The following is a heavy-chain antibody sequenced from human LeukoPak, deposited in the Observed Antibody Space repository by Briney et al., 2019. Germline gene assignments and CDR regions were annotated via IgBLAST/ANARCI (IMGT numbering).Heavy chain of an antibody. CDR2: IYPGDSDT. D-gene: IGHD2-2*02. Sequence: LKISCKGSGCRFTSYWIGWGRQLPGKGLEWMGIIYPGDSDTRYSPSFKGQVTISADKSISTYYLQWRSLKASDTAMYYCARRVYCSSTSCYTRGAFDIWGQGTMVTVSS. V-gene: IGHV5-51*01. J-gene: IGHJ3*02. CDR1: GCRFTSYW. CDR3: ARRVYCSSTSCYTRGAFDI.